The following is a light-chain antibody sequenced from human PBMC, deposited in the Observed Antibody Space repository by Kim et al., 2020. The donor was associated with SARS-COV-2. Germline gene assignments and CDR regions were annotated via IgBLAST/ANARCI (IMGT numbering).Light chain of an antibody. J-gene: IGKJ1*01. CDR2: GAS. V-gene: IGKV1-27*01. Sequence: IQMTQSPSSLSASVGDRVTITCRASQDISNSLAWYQQKPGNVPKLLIFGASALQSGVPSRFSGSGSGTDFTLTISSLQPEDVAVYYCQQCKGAPRTFGQGTKVDIK. CDR3: QQCKGAPRT. CDR1: QDISNS.